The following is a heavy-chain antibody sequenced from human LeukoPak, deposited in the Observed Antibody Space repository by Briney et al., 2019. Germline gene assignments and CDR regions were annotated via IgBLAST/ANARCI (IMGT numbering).Heavy chain of an antibody. CDR2: MNPNSGNT. D-gene: IGHD3-3*01. V-gene: IGHV1-8*02. J-gene: IGHJ6*03. CDR3: ARAEFITIFGVVIINYYYYMDV. CDR1: GYTFASYD. Sequence: GASVKVSCKASGYTFASYDINWVRQATGQGLEWMGWMNPNSGNTGYAQKFQGRVTMTRNTSISTAYMELSSLRSEDTAVYYCARAEFITIFGVVIINYYYYMDVWGKGTTVTVSS.